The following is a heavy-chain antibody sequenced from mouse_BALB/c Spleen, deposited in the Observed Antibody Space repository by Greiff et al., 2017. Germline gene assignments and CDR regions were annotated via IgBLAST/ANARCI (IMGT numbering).Heavy chain of an antibody. CDR3: AREVRPGFDY. V-gene: IGHV1-4*02. D-gene: IGHD2-14*01. Sequence: VQLQQSAAELARPGASVKMSCKASGYTFTSYTMHWVKQRPGQGLEWIGYINPSSGYTEYNQKFKDKTTLTADKSSSTAYMQLSSLTSEDSAVYYCAREVRPGFDYGGQGTTLTVSA. J-gene: IGHJ2*01. CDR2: INPSSGYT. CDR1: GYTFTSYT.